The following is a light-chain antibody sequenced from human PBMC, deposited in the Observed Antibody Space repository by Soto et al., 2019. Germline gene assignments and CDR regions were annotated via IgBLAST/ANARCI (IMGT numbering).Light chain of an antibody. CDR1: RSNIGAGYD. Sequence: QSALTQPPSVSGALGQGATISCTGTRSNIGAGYDVHWYQQLPGTAPRVLIYGNSNRPSGVPDRFSGSKSGSSASLAITGLQAEDEADYYCQSYDSSLRRIFGRGTKLTVL. J-gene: IGLJ2*01. CDR3: QSYDSSLRRI. V-gene: IGLV1-40*01. CDR2: GNS.